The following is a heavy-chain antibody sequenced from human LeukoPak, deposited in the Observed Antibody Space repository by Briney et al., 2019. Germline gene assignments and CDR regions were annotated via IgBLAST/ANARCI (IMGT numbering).Heavy chain of an antibody. J-gene: IGHJ4*02. CDR1: GYIFTSYS. Sequence: ASVKVSCKASGYIFTSYSMHWVRRAPGQGLEWMGIINTSGGTTNYAQKFQGRVTMTRVTSTSTVYMDLSSLRSEDTAMYYCARDRSHRYYHSTGYAFDYWGQGTLVTVSS. CDR3: ARDRSHRYYHSTGYAFDY. CDR2: INTSGGTT. V-gene: IGHV1-46*01. D-gene: IGHD3-22*01.